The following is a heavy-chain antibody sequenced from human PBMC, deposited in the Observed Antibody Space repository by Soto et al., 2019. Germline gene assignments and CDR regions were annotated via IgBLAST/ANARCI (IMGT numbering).Heavy chain of an antibody. D-gene: IGHD2-21*01. CDR2: IKSKTDGETI. V-gene: IGHV3-15*07. CDR3: TMATNYRGHFLVY. Sequence: PGGSLRLSCAASGFTFNDAWMNWVRQAPGKGLEWVGRIKSKTDGETIDYAAPVKGRFTISRDDSKNTVDLQMNSLKTEDTAVYYCTMATNYRGHFLVYWGQGTLVTVSS. J-gene: IGHJ4*02. CDR1: GFTFNDAW.